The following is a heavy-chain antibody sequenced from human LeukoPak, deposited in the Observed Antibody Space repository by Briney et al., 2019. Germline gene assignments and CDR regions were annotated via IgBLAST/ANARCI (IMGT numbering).Heavy chain of an antibody. Sequence: GGSLRLSCAASGFIFSDSGIHWVRQASGKGLEWVGRTRSKANNYATAYAASVKGRFTISRDDSKNTTYLQMNSLKTEDTAVYYCTTGVGATGYWGQGTLVTVSS. CDR1: GFIFSDSG. D-gene: IGHD1-26*01. J-gene: IGHJ4*02. CDR3: TTGVGATGY. V-gene: IGHV3-73*01. CDR2: TRSKANNYAT.